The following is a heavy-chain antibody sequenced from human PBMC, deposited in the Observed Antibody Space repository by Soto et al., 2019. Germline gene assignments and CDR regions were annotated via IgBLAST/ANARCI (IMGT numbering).Heavy chain of an antibody. CDR1: GGSISSDY. V-gene: IGHV4-59*01. D-gene: IGHD3-3*01. CDR3: ARGGALLEWSHWVNYSDRDG. CDR2: IYYSGSA. J-gene: IGHJ6*04. Sequence: PSEPLSLTRTVSGGSISSDYWSWIRQPPRKGLERIGYIYYSGSANYNTSLKSRVTISVDTSKNQFSQKLSSVTAADTAVSSCARGGALLEWSHWVNYSDRDGWGEGTTVPVSA.